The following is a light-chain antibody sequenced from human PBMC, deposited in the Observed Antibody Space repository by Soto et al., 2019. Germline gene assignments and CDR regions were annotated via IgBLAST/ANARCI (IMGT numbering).Light chain of an antibody. CDR2: DAS. V-gene: IGKV3-11*01. J-gene: IGKJ4*01. Sequence: EIVLTQSPATLSLSPGERATLSCRASQSVSSYLAWYQQKPGQAPRLLIYDASNRATGIPARFSGSGSGTDFTLTISSLQSEDLAVYYCQEYNHWHPITFGGGTKVDIK. CDR3: QEYNHWHPIT. CDR1: QSVSSY.